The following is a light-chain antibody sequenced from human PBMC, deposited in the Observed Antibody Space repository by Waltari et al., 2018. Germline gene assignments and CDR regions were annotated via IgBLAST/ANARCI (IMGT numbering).Light chain of an antibody. CDR1: SSDAGGYHY. CDR3: SSYAGSNTHVV. J-gene: IGLJ2*01. V-gene: IGLV2-8*01. Sequence: QSALTQPPSASGSPGQPVTISCTGTSSDAGGYHYVSWYQQHPGKAPKLMIYEVSKRRSGVPDRFSGSKSGNTASLTVSGLQAEDEADYYCSSYAGSNTHVVFGGGTKLTVL. CDR2: EVS.